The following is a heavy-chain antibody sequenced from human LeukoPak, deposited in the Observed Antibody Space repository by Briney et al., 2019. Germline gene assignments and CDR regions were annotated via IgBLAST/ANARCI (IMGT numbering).Heavy chain of an antibody. CDR2: IYYSGST. Sequence: SQTLSLTCTVSGGSISSGGYSWSWIRQHPGKGLEWIGYIYYSGSTYYNPSLKSRVTISVDTSKNQFSLKLSSVTAADTAVYYCARMGITGTTRFDYWGQGTLVTVSS. J-gene: IGHJ4*02. CDR3: ARMGITGTTRFDY. D-gene: IGHD1-20*01. V-gene: IGHV4-31*03. CDR1: GGSISSGGYS.